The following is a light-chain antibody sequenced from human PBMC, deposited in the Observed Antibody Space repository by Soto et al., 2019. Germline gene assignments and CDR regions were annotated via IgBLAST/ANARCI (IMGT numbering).Light chain of an antibody. V-gene: IGKV3-20*01. CDR1: QAIRSSS. CDR3: EQYGSSPRT. CDR2: GVS. J-gene: IGKJ1*01. Sequence: IVLTQSPGTLSLSPDQGATLSCRASQAIRSSSLVWYQKPGQAPRLLIYGVSSMASGIPDRFSGSGSGTDFTLTISSLEPEDFAVYYCEQYGSSPRTFGQGTKVDIK.